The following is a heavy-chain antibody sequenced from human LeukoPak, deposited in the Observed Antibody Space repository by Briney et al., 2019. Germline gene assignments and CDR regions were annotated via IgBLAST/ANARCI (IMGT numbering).Heavy chain of an antibody. V-gene: IGHV1-2*02. Sequence: ASVKVSCKASGYTFTGYYIHWVRQAPGQGLEWMGWINPNSGATNYAQKFQGRVTMTRDTSISTAYMELSRLRSDDSAVYYCARDQARRDGYNYDAFDIWGQGTMVSVSS. CDR1: GYTFTGYY. D-gene: IGHD1-1*01. CDR2: INPNSGAT. CDR3: ARDQARRDGYNYDAFDI. J-gene: IGHJ3*02.